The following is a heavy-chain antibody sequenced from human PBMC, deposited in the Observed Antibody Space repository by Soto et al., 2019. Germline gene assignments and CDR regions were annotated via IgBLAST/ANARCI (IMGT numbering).Heavy chain of an antibody. J-gene: IGHJ6*03. D-gene: IGHD5-12*01. CDR3: AKVYSGYGLYMDV. V-gene: IGHV5-51*01. CDR1: GYSFTSYW. CDR2: IYPGDSDT. Sequence: GESLTISCKGSGYSFTSYWIGWVRQMPGKGLEWMGIIYPGDSDTRYSPSFQGQVTIPADKSISTAYLQWSSLKASDTAMYYCAKVYSGYGLYMDVWGKGTTVTVSS.